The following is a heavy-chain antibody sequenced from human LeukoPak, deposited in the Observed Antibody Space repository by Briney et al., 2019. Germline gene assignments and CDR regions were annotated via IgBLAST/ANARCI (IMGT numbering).Heavy chain of an antibody. D-gene: IGHD1-26*01. Sequence: GRSLRLSCAASGFTFSSYGMHWVRQAPGKGLECVAVISYDGSNKYYADSVKGRFTISRDNSKNTLYLQMNSLRAEDTAVYYCARDSGGSYAPHEDYWGQGTLVTVSS. V-gene: IGHV3-30*03. CDR3: ARDSGGSYAPHEDY. CDR2: ISYDGSNK. J-gene: IGHJ4*02. CDR1: GFTFSSYG.